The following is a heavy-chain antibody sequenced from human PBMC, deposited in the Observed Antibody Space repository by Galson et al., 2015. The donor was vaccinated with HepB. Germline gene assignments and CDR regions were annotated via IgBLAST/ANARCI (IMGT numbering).Heavy chain of an antibody. V-gene: IGHV2-26*01. CDR1: EFSVTNTRMG. CDR2: IFLDDDA. J-gene: IGHJ4*02. CDR3: ARVQRRSSWYVPYYFDS. D-gene: IGHD6-13*01. Sequence: PALVKPTQTLTVTCTVSEFSVTNTRMGVGWIRQPPGKALEWLAHIFLDDDAAYSISLKNTLTVSQDTSKTQGVLFLTDVDPVDTATYFCARVQRRSSWYVPYYFDSWGQGTLVTVSS.